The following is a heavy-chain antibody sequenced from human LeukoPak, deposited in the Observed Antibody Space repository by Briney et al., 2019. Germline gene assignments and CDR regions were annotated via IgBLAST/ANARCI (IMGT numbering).Heavy chain of an antibody. V-gene: IGHV3-74*03. Sequence: GGSLRLSCAASGFTFSSHWMHWVRQAPGRGLVWVSRISPDGSTTKNADSVKGRFTISRDNARSTLFLQLNSLRAEDTAVYYCAREINKWFDPWGQGTLVTVSS. CDR1: GFTFSSHW. CDR2: ISPDGSTT. J-gene: IGHJ5*02. CDR3: AREINKWFDP.